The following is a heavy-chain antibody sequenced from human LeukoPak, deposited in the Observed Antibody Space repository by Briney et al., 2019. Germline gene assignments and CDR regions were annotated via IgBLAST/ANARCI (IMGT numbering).Heavy chain of an antibody. CDR3: ARRGILRYFDWPPGKSSGMDV. CDR1: GYTFTSYG. V-gene: IGHV1-18*01. J-gene: IGHJ6*02. CDR2: TSAYNGNT. Sequence: GASVKVSCKASGYTFTSYGISWVRQAPGQGLEWMGWTSAYNGNTNYAQELQGRVTMTTDTSTSTAYMELRSLRSDDTAVYYCARRGILRYFDWPPGKSSGMDVWGQGTTVTVSS. D-gene: IGHD3-9*01.